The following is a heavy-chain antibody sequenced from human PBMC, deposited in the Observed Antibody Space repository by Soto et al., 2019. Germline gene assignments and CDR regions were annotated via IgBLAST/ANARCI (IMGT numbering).Heavy chain of an antibody. V-gene: IGHV3-23*01. D-gene: IGHD1-26*01. CDR2: ISGSGVNT. CDR3: AKDLFYLPPPLTLSPQGGWFAP. CDR1: GFTFSSYA. Sequence: PGGSLRLSCAASGFTFSSYAVNWVRQAPGKGLEWVSTISGSGVNTYYAENVKGRFTISRDNSKNKLYLQMNSLRAEDTAVYYCAKDLFYLPPPLTLSPQGGWFAPWGQGTLVTVSS. J-gene: IGHJ5*02.